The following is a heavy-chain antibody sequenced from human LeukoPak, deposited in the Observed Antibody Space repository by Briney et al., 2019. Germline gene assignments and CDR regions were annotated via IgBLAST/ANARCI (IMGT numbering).Heavy chain of an antibody. CDR3: AGGRPRGYCSGGSCYHNFDY. J-gene: IGHJ4*02. CDR1: GATFISYA. V-gene: IGHV1-69*06. D-gene: IGHD2-15*01. Sequence: SVKVSCKASGATFISYAMSWVRQAPGQGLEWMGGIIPIFGTANYAQKFQGRVTITADKSTSTAYMEVSSLRSEDTAVYYCAGGRPRGYCSGGSCYHNFDYWGQGTLVTVSS. CDR2: IIPIFGTA.